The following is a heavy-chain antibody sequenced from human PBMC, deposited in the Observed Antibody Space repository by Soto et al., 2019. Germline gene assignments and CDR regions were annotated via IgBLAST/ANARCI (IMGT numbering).Heavy chain of an antibody. CDR1: GFSLSTDAVG. Sequence: QITLEESGPTLVRPTQTLTLTCTVSGFSLSTDAVGVAWIRQPPGKALEWLALIYWNDEARYKSSLNNRLTITKDPSKNQVILTMTDMAPLDTATYFCAHRIAAPGRTLDYWGQGILVTVSS. V-gene: IGHV2-5*01. CDR2: IYWNDEA. D-gene: IGHD6-13*01. CDR3: AHRIAAPGRTLDY. J-gene: IGHJ4*02.